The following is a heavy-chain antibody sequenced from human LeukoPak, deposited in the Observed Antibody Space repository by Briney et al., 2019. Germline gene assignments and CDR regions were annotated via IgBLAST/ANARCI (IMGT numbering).Heavy chain of an antibody. V-gene: IGHV4-34*01. Sequence: PETLSLTCAVYGGSFSGYYWSWIRQPPGKGLEWIGEINHSGSTNYNPSLKSRVTISVDTSKNQFSLKLSSVTAADTAVYYCARRIWYSSSWFPRGAFDIWGQGTMVTVSS. CDR1: GGSFSGYY. CDR2: INHSGST. J-gene: IGHJ3*02. D-gene: IGHD6-13*01. CDR3: ARRIWYSSSWFPRGAFDI.